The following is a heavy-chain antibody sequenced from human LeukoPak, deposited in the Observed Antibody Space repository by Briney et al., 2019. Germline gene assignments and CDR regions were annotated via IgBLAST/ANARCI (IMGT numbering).Heavy chain of an antibody. CDR1: GGTFSSYA. J-gene: IGHJ4*02. CDR2: IIPIFGIA. V-gene: IGHV1-69*04. D-gene: IGHD6-19*01. Sequence: SVEVSCKASGGTFSSYAISWVRQAPGQGLEWMGRIIPIFGIANYAQKFQGRVTITADQSASTAYVELSSLRSEDTAVYYCARAAVAGTAHPGFDHLGYWGQGTLVTVSS. CDR3: ARAAVAGTAHPGFDHLGY.